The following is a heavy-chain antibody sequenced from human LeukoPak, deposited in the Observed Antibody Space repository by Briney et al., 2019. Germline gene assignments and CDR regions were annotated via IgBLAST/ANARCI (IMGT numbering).Heavy chain of an antibody. D-gene: IGHD3-22*01. J-gene: IGHJ3*02. Sequence: PRGSLRLSCAASGFTFSSYAMSWVRQAPGKGLEWVSAISGSGGSTYYADSVKGRFTISRDNSKNTLYLQMNSLRAEDTAVYYCAKDPADSSGYYYGTDAFDIWGQGTMVTVSS. V-gene: IGHV3-23*01. CDR2: ISGSGGST. CDR3: AKDPADSSGYYYGTDAFDI. CDR1: GFTFSSYA.